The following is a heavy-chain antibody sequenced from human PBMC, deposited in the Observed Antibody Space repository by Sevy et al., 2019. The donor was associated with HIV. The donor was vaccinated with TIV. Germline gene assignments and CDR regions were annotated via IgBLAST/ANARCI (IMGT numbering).Heavy chain of an antibody. CDR1: GFTFSSYG. CDR2: IWYDGSNK. Sequence: GGSLRLSCAASGFTFSSYGMHWVRQTPGKGLEWVAVIWYDGSNKYYADSVKGRFTISRDNSKNTRYLQMNSLRAEDTAVDYCARDKLPPVMVTMVRGALSYYFDYWGQGTLVTVSS. CDR3: ARDKLPPVMVTMVRGALSYYFDY. V-gene: IGHV3-33*01. D-gene: IGHD3-10*01. J-gene: IGHJ4*02.